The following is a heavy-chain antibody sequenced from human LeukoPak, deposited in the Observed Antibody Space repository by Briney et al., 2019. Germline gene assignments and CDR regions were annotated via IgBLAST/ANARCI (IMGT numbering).Heavy chain of an antibody. CDR1: GYTFTSYG. CDR2: ISAYNGNT. J-gene: IGHJ6*03. D-gene: IGHD2-2*01. CDR3: ARVGVPAASYYMDV. V-gene: IGHV1-18*01. Sequence: ASVEVSCKASGYTFTSYGISWVRQAPGQGLECMGWISAYNGNTNYAQKLQGRVTMTTDTSTSTAYMELRSLRSDDTAVYYCARVGVPAASYYMDVWGKGTTVTVSS.